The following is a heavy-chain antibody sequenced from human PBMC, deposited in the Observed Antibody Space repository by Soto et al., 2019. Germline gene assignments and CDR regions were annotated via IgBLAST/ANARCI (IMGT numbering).Heavy chain of an antibody. V-gene: IGHV3-13*01. CDR1: GFTFSSYD. J-gene: IGHJ3*02. CDR2: IGTAGDT. CDR3: ARGGPGDAFDI. Sequence: GESLKISCAASGFTFSSYDMHWVRQATGKGLEWVSAIGTAGDTYYPGSVKGRFTISRENAKNSLYLQMNSLRAGDTAVYYCARGGPGDAFDIWGQGTMVTVSS. D-gene: IGHD3-10*01.